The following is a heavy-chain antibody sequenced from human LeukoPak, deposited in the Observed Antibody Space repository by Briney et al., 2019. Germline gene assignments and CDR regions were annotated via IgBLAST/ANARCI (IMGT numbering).Heavy chain of an antibody. CDR1: GFAFRSYA. J-gene: IGHJ4*02. D-gene: IGHD5-12*01. CDR3: AKSAGVATIYFDS. V-gene: IGHV3-23*01. Sequence: GGSLRLSCTASGFAFRSYAMAWVRQAPGKGLEGVAAIGSDGDRVHEDSVKGRFTISRDNSKSTLYLQMDNLRAEDTAVYFCAKSAGVATIYFDSWGQGALVTVSS. CDR2: IGSDGDR.